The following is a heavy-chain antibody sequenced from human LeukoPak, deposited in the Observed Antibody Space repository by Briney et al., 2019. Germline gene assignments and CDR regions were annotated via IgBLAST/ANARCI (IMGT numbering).Heavy chain of an antibody. J-gene: IGHJ5*02. CDR2: ISYDGSNK. CDR1: GFTFSSYA. V-gene: IGHV3-30*04. CDR3: AREAIGTPTMNWFDP. D-gene: IGHD3-10*01. Sequence: GRSLRLSCAASGFTFSSYAMHWVRQAPGKGLEWVAVISYDGSNKYYADSVKGRFTISRDNSKNTLYLQMNSLRAEDTAVYYCAREAIGTPTMNWFDPWGQGTLVTVSS.